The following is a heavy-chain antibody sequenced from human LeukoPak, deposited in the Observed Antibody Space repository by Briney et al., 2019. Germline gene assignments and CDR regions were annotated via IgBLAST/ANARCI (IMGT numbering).Heavy chain of an antibody. D-gene: IGHD2-2*01. CDR1: GFTFSSYA. V-gene: IGHV3-23*01. Sequence: PGGSLRLSCAASGFTFSSYAMSWVRQAPGKGLEWVSAISGSGGSTYYADSVKGRFTISRDNSKNTLYLQMNSLRAEDTAVYYCAKDQWDIVVVPAATTFDYWGQGTLVTVSS. CDR3: AKDQWDIVVVPAATTFDY. J-gene: IGHJ4*02. CDR2: ISGSGGST.